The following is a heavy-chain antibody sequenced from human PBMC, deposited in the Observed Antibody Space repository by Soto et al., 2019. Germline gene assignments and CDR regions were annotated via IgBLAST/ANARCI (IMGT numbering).Heavy chain of an antibody. V-gene: IGHV1-69*02. J-gene: IGHJ4*02. CDR1: GGTFSSYT. D-gene: IGHD3-3*01. CDR2: IIPILGIA. Sequence: SVKVSCKASGGTFSSYTISWVRQAPGQGLEWMGRIIPILGIANYAQKFQGRVTITADKSTSTAYMELSSLRSEDTAVYYCARSTIFGVVITYFDYWGQGTLVTVSS. CDR3: ARSTIFGVVITYFDY.